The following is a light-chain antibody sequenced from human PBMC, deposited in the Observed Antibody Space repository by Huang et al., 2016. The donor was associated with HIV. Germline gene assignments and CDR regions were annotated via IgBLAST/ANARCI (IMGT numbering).Light chain of an antibody. V-gene: IGKV3-11*01. CDR1: QSVRNY. Sequence: EIVLTQSPATLSLSPGERATLSCRASQSVRNYLAWYQQKPGQHPRLLIYDASNRSTGIPARFSGSGSGTDFTLTINNLQSEDFAVYYCQQRSAWPLTFGGGTKVEI. CDR2: DAS. J-gene: IGKJ4*01. CDR3: QQRSAWPLT.